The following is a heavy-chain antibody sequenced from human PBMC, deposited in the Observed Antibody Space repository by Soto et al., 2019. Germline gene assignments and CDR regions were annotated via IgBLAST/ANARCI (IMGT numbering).Heavy chain of an antibody. D-gene: IGHD3-22*01. J-gene: IGHJ3*02. CDR2: IWYDGSNK. CDR3: AREGRYYDSSGYGSGAFDI. Sequence: SLRLCCAASGFTFSSYGMHWVRQAPGKGLEWVAVIWYDGSNKYYADSVKGRFTISRDNSKNTLYLQMNSLRAEDTAVYYCAREGRYYDSSGYGSGAFDIWGQGTMVTVSS. CDR1: GFTFSSYG. V-gene: IGHV3-33*01.